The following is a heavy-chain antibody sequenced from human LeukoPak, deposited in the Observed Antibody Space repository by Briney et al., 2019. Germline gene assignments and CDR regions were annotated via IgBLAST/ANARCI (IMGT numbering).Heavy chain of an antibody. CDR2: IYTSGST. D-gene: IGHD3-3*01. V-gene: IGHV4-61*02. Sequence: PSETLSLTCTVSGGSISSGSYYWSWIRQPAGKGLEWIGRIYTSGSTNYNPPLKSRVTISVDTSKNQFSLKLSSVTAADTAVYYCARERRQDYDFWSGYYYYGMDVWGQGTTVTVSS. CDR1: GGSISSGSYY. J-gene: IGHJ6*02. CDR3: ARERRQDYDFWSGYYYYGMDV.